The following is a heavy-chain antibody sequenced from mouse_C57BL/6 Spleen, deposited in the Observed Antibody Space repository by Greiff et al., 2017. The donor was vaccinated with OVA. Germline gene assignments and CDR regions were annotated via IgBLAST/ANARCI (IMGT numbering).Heavy chain of an antibody. V-gene: IGHV1-53*01. CDR1: GYTFTSYW. J-gene: IGHJ4*01. CDR2: INPSNGGT. D-gene: IGHD2-4*01. Sequence: QVQLQQPGTDLVKPGASVKLSCKASGYTFTSYWMHWVKQRPGQGLEWIGNINPSNGGTNYNEKFKSKATLTVDKSTSTAYMHLSSLTSEDSAVDYCARSGYYDYDDAMDYWGQGTSVTVSS. CDR3: ARSGYYDYDDAMDY.